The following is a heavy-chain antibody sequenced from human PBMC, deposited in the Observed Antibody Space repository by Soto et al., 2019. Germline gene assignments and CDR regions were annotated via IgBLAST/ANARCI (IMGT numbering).Heavy chain of an antibody. CDR1: GFTFRVYA. V-gene: IGHV3-23*03. CDR2: IYSGGST. D-gene: IGHD6-6*01. J-gene: IGHJ4*02. CDR3: ARGWYSSSSRFDY. Sequence: VQLLESGGGLVQPGGSLRLSCAASGFTFRVYAMSWVRQAPGKGLEWVSGIYSGGSTYYADSVKGRFTISRDNSKNTLYLQMNSLRAEDTAVYYCARGWYSSSSRFDYWGQGTLVTVSS.